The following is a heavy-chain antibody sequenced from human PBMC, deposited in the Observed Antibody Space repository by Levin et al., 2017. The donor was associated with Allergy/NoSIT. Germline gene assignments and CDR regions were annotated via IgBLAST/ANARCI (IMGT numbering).Heavy chain of an antibody. Sequence: KISCKASGGTFSSYTISWVRQAPGQGLEWMGRIIPILGIANYAQKFQGRVTITADKSTSTAYMELSSLRSEDTAVYYCARDSSSWQHHPQYNWFDPWGQGTLVTVSS. CDR3: ARDSSSWQHHPQYNWFDP. D-gene: IGHD6-13*01. V-gene: IGHV1-69*04. CDR1: GGTFSSYT. J-gene: IGHJ5*02. CDR2: IIPILGIA.